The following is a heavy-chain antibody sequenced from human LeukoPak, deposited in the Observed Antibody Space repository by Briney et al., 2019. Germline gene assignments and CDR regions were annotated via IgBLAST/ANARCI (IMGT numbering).Heavy chain of an antibody. J-gene: IGHJ3*01. CDR1: GFNFNDAA. D-gene: IGHD5-24*01. CDR2: IASSGRNT. V-gene: IGHV3-23*01. Sequence: GGSLILSCAASGFNFNDAAMTWVRQAPGKGLEWVSLIASSGRNTYYTDSVRGRFTISRDNSKKTLSLQMNSLRVEDTAIYYCAKDIQLSAWGLGTMVTVSS. CDR3: AKDIQLSA.